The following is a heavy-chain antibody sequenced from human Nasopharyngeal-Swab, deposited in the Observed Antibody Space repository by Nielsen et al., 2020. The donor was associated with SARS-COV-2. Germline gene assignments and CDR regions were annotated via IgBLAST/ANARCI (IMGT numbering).Heavy chain of an antibody. CDR1: GFTFSHYA. J-gene: IGHJ6*03. CDR3: ARTDRGGSYFSEYYYYMDV. CDR2: ILYDGSDK. D-gene: IGHD1-26*01. V-gene: IGHV3-30*03. Sequence: LKISCAASGFTFSHYAMHWVRQAPGKGLEWVAVILYDGSDKYYEESVKGRFTISRDNSKNVVYLQMNSLRAEDSAVYYCARTDRGGSYFSEYYYYMDVWGTGTTVTVSS.